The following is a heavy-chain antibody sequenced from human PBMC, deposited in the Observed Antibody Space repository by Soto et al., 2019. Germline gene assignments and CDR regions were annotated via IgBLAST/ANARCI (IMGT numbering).Heavy chain of an antibody. CDR1: GASMSSGGYY. Sequence: QVQLQESGPGLVKPSQTLSLTCTVSGASMSSGGYYWTWIRQSPGKGLEWIGYIYYSGSTYYNPSLESRVAISLDTYRSQFSLTLHSVTAADTAIYYCARDRHNNFFDPWGQGTLVTVSS. CDR2: IYYSGST. J-gene: IGHJ5*02. D-gene: IGHD6-6*01. CDR3: ARDRHNNFFDP. V-gene: IGHV4-31*03.